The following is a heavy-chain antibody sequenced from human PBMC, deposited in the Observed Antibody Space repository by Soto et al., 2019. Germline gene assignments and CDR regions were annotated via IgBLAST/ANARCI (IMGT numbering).Heavy chain of an antibody. D-gene: IGHD2-21*01. CDR2: ITSGSSYI. V-gene: IGHV3-21*01. J-gene: IGHJ6*02. Sequence: EVQLVESGGGLVKPGGSLRLSCAASGFTFSNCNMNWVRQAPGKGLEWVSFITSGSSYIYYADSVKGRFTISRDNAKNSVFQQMNSLRADDMAVYYCARSSKPKVIREAGSYYYGMDVWGQGTTVTVSS. CDR1: GFTFSNCN. CDR3: ARSSKPKVIREAGSYYYGMDV.